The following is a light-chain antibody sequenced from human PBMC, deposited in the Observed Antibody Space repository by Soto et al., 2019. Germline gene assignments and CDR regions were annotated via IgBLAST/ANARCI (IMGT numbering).Light chain of an antibody. CDR3: RQYNKWPLIP. Sequence: DIGKTQFNATLSLSLGERATLSYRASQSVSSNLAWYQQKPGQAPRLLIYGASTRATGGPARFSGSEAGTEFTLTISSLQSEDFSAYYCRQYNKWPLIPFGQGTLLEVK. J-gene: IGKJ5*01. V-gene: IGKV3-15*01. CDR1: QSVSSN. CDR2: GAS.